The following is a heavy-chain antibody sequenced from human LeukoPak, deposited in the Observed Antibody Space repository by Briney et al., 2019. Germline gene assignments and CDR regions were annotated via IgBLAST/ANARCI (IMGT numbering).Heavy chain of an antibody. CDR3: ASAMGPDAFDI. V-gene: IGHV4-39*07. CDR2: INHSGST. CDR1: GGSISSGGYY. J-gene: IGHJ3*02. Sequence: PSETLSLTCTVSGGSISSGGYYWSWIRQPPGKGLEWIGEINHSGSTNYNPSLKSRVTISVDTSKNQFSLKLSSVTAADTAVYYCASAMGPDAFDIWGQGTMVTVSS. D-gene: IGHD2-8*01.